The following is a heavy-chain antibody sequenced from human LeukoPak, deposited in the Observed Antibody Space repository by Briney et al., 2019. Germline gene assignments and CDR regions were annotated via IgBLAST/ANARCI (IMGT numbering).Heavy chain of an antibody. D-gene: IGHD5-12*01. CDR2: IYPGDSDT. V-gene: IGHV5-51*01. J-gene: IGHJ5*02. CDR3: ARLDGYDHNWFDP. CDR1: GYSFISHW. Sequence: GESLKISCKGSGYSFISHWIGWVRQVPGKGLEWMGIIYPGDSDTRYSPAFQGQVTISADKSISTAYLQWSSLKASDTAMYYCARLDGYDHNWFDPWGQGTLVTVSS.